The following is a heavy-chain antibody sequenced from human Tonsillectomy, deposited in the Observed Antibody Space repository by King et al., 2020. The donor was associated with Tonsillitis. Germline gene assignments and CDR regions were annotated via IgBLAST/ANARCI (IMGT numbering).Heavy chain of an antibody. D-gene: IGHD6-19*01. CDR2: IYYSGST. V-gene: IGHV4-39*07. CDR1: GGSISSSSYY. CDR3: ARDRCRSGWYRNNWFDP. Sequence: QLQESGPGLVKPSETLSLTCTVSGGSISSSSYYWGWIRQPPGKGLEWIGSIYYSGSTYYNPSLKSRVTISVDTSKNQFSLKLSSVTAADTAVYYCARDRCRSGWYRNNWFDPWGQGTLVTVSS. J-gene: IGHJ5*02.